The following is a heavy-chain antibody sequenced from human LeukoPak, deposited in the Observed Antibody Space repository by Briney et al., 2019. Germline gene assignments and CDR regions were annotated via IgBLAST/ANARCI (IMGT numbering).Heavy chain of an antibody. V-gene: IGHV3-15*04. CDR2: TVSEIDGGTT. D-gene: IGHD1-7*01. CDR1: GFTFNYAW. CDR3: TTDEDWNYARKDV. J-gene: IGHJ6*02. Sequence: GGSLRFSCAASGFTFNYAWMSWVRQVPGKGLEWVGQTVSEIDGGTTDYAAPVKGRFTISRDDSKSTLYLQMNSLKIEDTAVYYCTTDEDWNYARKDVWGQGATVTVSS.